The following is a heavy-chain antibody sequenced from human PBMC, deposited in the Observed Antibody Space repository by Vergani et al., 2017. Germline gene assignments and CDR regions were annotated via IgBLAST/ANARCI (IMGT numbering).Heavy chain of an antibody. CDR3: AGDGPLAFGEFAAFDY. J-gene: IGHJ4*02. Sequence: QVQLVQSGAEVKKPGASVKVSCKASGYTFTSYAMHWVRQAPGQRLEWMGWINAGNGNTKYSQKFQGRVTITRDTSASTAYMELSSLRSEDTAVYYCAGDGPLAFGEFAAFDYWGQGTLVTVSS. CDR1: GYTFTSYA. CDR2: INAGNGNT. D-gene: IGHD3-10*01. V-gene: IGHV1-3*01.